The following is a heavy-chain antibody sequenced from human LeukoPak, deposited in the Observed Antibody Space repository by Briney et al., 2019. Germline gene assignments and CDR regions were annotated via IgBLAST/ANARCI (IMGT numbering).Heavy chain of an antibody. CDR2: ISNSSSYI. CDR3: ARDGLRYCSSTSCRRFDY. V-gene: IGHV3-21*01. J-gene: IGHJ4*02. CDR1: GFTFSSYS. Sequence: GGSLRLSCAASGFTFSSYSMNWVRQAPGKGLEWVSSISNSSSYIYYADSVKGRFTISRDNAKNSRYLQMNSLRAEDTAVYYCARDGLRYCSSTSCRRFDYWGQGTLVTVSS. D-gene: IGHD2-2*01.